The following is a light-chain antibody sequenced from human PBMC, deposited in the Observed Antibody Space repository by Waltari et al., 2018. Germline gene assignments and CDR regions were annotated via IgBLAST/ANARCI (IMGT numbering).Light chain of an antibody. CDR2: KAS. V-gene: IGKV1-5*03. J-gene: IGKJ4*01. CDR3: QQYNSYSTT. Sequence: DIQMTQFPSTLSSSVGDRVNITCRASQDIITWLAWYQQKPGKAPKLLIFKASSLERGVPSRFSGSGSRTEFTLTISSLQPDDVATYYCQQYNSYSTTFGGGTKVEVK. CDR1: QDIITW.